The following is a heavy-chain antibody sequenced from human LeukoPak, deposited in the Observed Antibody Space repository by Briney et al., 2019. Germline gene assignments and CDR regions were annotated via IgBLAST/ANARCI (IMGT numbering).Heavy chain of an antibody. J-gene: IGHJ6*02. D-gene: IGHD6-19*01. CDR3: ASRIAVAGADSYYYYYGMDV. V-gene: IGHV1-8*01. Sequence: ASVKVSCKPSGYTFTSYDINWVRQDTGQGLEWMGWMNPNSGNTGYAQQFQGRVTMTRDTSIDTAHMELSSLRSEDTAVYYCASRIAVAGADSYYYYYGMDVWGQGTTVTVSS. CDR1: GYTFTSYD. CDR2: MNPNSGNT.